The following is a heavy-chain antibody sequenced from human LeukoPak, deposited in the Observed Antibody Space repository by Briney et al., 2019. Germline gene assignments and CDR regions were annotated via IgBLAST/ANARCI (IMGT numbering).Heavy chain of an antibody. V-gene: IGHV4-34*01. D-gene: IGHD3-10*01. J-gene: IGHJ5*02. CDR2: INHSGST. CDR3: ARRPYYYGSGSYYWFDP. CDR1: GGSFRGYY. Sequence: SETLSLTCAVYGGSFRGYYWSWIRQPPGKGLEWIGEINHSGSTNYNPSLKSRVTISVDTSKNQFSLKLSSVTAADTAVYYCARRPYYYGSGSYYWFDPWGQGTLVTVSS.